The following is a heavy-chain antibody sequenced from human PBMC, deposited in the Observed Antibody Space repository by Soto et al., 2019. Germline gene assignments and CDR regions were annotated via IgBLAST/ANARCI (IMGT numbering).Heavy chain of an antibody. Sequence: QVQLQESGPGLVKPSQTLSLTCTVSGGSISSGGYYWSWIRQHPGKGLEWIGYIYYSGSTYYNPSLKSRLTISVDTSKNQFSLKLSSVTAADTAVYYCARQKLERKYYYGMDVWGQGTTVNVSS. CDR1: GGSISSGGYY. CDR3: ARQKLERKYYYGMDV. CDR2: IYYSGST. D-gene: IGHD1-1*01. V-gene: IGHV4-31*03. J-gene: IGHJ6*02.